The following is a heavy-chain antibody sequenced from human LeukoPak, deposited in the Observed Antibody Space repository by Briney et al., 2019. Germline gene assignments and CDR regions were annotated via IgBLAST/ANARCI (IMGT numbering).Heavy chain of an antibody. CDR1: GDSISSYY. CDR3: ARLLLVITTYDAFDI. V-gene: IGHV4-39*01. CDR2: IYYSGST. J-gene: IGHJ3*02. D-gene: IGHD3-22*01. Sequence: SETLSLTCTVSGDSISSYYWGWIRQPPGKGLEWIGSIYYSGSTYYNPTLKSRVTISVDTSKNQFSLKLSPVTAADTAVYYCARLLLVITTYDAFDIWGQGTMVTVSS.